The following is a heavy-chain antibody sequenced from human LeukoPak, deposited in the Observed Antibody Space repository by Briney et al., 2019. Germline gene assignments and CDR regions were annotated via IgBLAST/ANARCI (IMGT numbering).Heavy chain of an antibody. V-gene: IGHV3-7*03. D-gene: IGHD6-13*01. CDR3: AKDCGSSWYCYFDY. Sequence: GGSLRLSCEASGFTFSSYWMSWVRQAPGKGLEWVANIKQDGSEKYYVDSVKGRFTISRDNAKNSLYLQMNSLRAEDTAVYYCAKDCGSSWYCYFDYWGQGTLVTVSS. CDR1: GFTFSSYW. J-gene: IGHJ4*02. CDR2: IKQDGSEK.